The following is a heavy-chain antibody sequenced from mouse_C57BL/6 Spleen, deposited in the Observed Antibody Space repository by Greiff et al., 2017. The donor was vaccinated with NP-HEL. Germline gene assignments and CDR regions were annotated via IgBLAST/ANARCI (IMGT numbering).Heavy chain of an antibody. CDR2: IYPGDGDT. CDR1: GYAFSSSW. J-gene: IGHJ4*01. CDR3: ARFSLYDYDAMDY. D-gene: IGHD2-3*01. V-gene: IGHV1-82*01. Sequence: VQLQQSGPELVKPGTSVKISCKASGYAFSSSWMNWVKQRPGKGLEWIGRIYPGDGDTNYNGKFKGKATLTADKSSSTAYMQLSSLTSEDSAVYFCARFSLYDYDAMDYWGQGTSVTVSS.